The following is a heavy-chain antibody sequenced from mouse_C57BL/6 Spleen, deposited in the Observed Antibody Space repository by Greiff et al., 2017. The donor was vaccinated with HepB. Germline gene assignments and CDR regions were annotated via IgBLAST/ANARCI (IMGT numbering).Heavy chain of an antibody. J-gene: IGHJ4*01. CDR1: GFTFSSYA. CDR2: ISDGGSYT. CDR3: ARACYSFYAMDY. D-gene: IGHD2-12*01. V-gene: IGHV5-4*03. Sequence: EVKLMESGGGLVKPGGSLKLSCAASGFTFSSYAMSWVRQTPEKRLEWVATISDGGSYTYYPDNVKGRFTISRDNAKNNRYLQMSHLKSEDTAMYYCARACYSFYAMDYWGQGTSVTVSS.